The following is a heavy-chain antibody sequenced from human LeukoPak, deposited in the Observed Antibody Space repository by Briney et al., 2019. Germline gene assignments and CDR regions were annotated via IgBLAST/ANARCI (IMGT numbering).Heavy chain of an antibody. CDR1: GGIFSSYG. D-gene: IGHD6-6*01. CDR3: AREIAARQKHYFDY. J-gene: IGHJ4*02. CDR2: SIPIFGTA. V-gene: IGHV1-69*13. Sequence: GASVMVSCKATGGIFSSYGISRVRQAPGQGLEWMGGSIPIFGTANYAQKFQGRVTITADESTSTAYMELSSLRSEDTAVYYCAREIAARQKHYFDYWGQGTLVTVSS.